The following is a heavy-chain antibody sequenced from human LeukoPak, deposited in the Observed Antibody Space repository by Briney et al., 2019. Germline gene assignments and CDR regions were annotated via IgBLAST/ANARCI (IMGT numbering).Heavy chain of an antibody. J-gene: IGHJ2*01. Sequence: SETLSLTCTVSGGSISSDTYYWGWIRQPPGKGLEWIGSVYYSGSTYYNPSLKSRVTISVDTSKNQFSLKLNSVTAADTAVYYCARHDSSGYYPRWYFDLWGRGTLVTVSS. D-gene: IGHD3-22*01. V-gene: IGHV4-39*01. CDR1: GGSISSDTYY. CDR2: VYYSGST. CDR3: ARHDSSGYYPRWYFDL.